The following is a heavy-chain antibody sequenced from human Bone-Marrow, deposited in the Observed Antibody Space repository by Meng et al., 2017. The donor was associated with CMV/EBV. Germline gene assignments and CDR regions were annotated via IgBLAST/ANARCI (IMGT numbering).Heavy chain of an antibody. CDR1: GFTFSSSA. Sequence: SVKVSCKASGFTFSSSAVQWVRQARGQRLEWIGWIVVGSGNTNYAQRFQERVTITRDMSTSTAYMELTSLGSEDTAVYYCAAIASGYCSSTTCFDYWGQGTLVTVSS. J-gene: IGHJ4*02. D-gene: IGHD2-2*01. CDR2: IVVGSGNT. V-gene: IGHV1-58*01. CDR3: AAIASGYCSSTTCFDY.